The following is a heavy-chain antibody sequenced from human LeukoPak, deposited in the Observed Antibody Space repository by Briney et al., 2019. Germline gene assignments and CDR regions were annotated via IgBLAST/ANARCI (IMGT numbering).Heavy chain of an antibody. CDR3: ATSPYYDFWSGYYAW. J-gene: IGHJ4*02. V-gene: IGHV1-69*04. D-gene: IGHD3-3*01. Sequence: SVKVSCKASGGTFSSYAISWVRQAPGQGLEWMGRIIPILGIANYAQKFQGRVTITADESTSTAYMELSSLRSEDTAVYYCATSPYYDFWSGYYAWWGQGTLVTVSS. CDR2: IIPILGIA. CDR1: GGTFSSYA.